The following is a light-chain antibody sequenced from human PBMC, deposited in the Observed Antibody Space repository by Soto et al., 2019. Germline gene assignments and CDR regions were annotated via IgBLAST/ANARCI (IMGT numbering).Light chain of an antibody. Sequence: EIVFTQSPGTLSLSPAKRATLSCRHSHTISSSYLAWYQQKPGQAPRLLIYGSSTRATGIPARFSGSGYGTQFNLTISSLQSEDFAVYYCQQYGSSRWTFGQGTKVDIK. J-gene: IGKJ1*01. CDR3: QQYGSSRWT. CDR1: HTISSSY. V-gene: IGKV3-20*01. CDR2: GSS.